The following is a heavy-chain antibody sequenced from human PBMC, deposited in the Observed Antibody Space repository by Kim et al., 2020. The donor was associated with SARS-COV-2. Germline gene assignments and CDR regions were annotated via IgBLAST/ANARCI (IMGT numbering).Heavy chain of an antibody. D-gene: IGHD3-22*01. V-gene: IGHV4-31*03. Sequence: SETLSLTCTVSGGSISSGGYYWSWIRQHPGKGLEWIGYIYYSGSTYYNPSLKSRVTISVDTSKNQFSLKLSSVTAADTAVYYCARGNSGYYGFDYWGQGTLVTVSS. J-gene: IGHJ4*02. CDR3: ARGNSGYYGFDY. CDR2: IYYSGST. CDR1: GGSISSGGYY.